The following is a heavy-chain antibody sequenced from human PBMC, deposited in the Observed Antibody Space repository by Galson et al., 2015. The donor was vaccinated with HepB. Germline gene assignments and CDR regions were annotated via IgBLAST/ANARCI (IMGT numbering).Heavy chain of an antibody. J-gene: IGHJ4*02. CDR3: ARNSVYYDSSGYNYDPAGEKNDY. CDR2: ISAYNGNT. Sequence: SVKVSCKASGYTFTSYGISWVRQAPGQGLEWMGWISAYNGNTNYAQKLQGRVTMTTDTSTSTAYMELRSLRSDDTAVYYCARNSVYYDSSGYNYDPAGEKNDYWGQGTLVTVSS. V-gene: IGHV1-18*04. CDR1: GYTFTSYG. D-gene: IGHD3-22*01.